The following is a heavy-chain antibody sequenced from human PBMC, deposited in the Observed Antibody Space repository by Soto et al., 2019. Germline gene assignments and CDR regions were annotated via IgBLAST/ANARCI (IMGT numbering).Heavy chain of an antibody. CDR2: ISYDGSNK. CDR1: GFPFSSYG. V-gene: IGHV3-30*03. J-gene: IGHJ4*02. CDR3: AGGQYYFDY. D-gene: IGHD3-10*01. Sequence: QVQLVESGGGVVQPGRSLRLSCAASGFPFSSYGMHWVREAPGKGLEWVAVISYDGSNKYYADSVKGRFTISRDNSASTLYLQMNSLRPQDTVLYYCAGGQYYFDYRGQGALVTVS.